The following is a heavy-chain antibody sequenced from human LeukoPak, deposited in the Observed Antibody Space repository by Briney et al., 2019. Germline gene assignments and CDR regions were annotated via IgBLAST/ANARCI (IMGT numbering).Heavy chain of an antibody. V-gene: IGHV3-23*01. J-gene: IGHJ4*02. Sequence: GGSLRLSCAGSGFSFSNYVMTWVRQAPGKGLEWVSTVSNSGDSAYYADSVKGRFTISRDNSKNTLYLQMNSLRAEDTAVYYCAKNLEVFTVYYFDYWGQGTLVTVSS. CDR3: AKNLEVFTVYYFDY. CDR2: VSNSGDSA. D-gene: IGHD2-8*01. CDR1: GFSFSNYV.